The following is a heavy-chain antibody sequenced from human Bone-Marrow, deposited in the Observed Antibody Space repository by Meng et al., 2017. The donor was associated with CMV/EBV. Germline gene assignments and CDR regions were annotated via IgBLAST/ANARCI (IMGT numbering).Heavy chain of an antibody. CDR3: ARGPAADSHNWFDP. Sequence: SVKVSCKASGGTFSSYAISWVRQAPGQGLEWMGGIIPIFGTANYAQKFQGRVTITTDESTSTAYMELSSLRSEDTAVYYCARGPAADSHNWFDPWGQGTLVTVSS. D-gene: IGHD2-2*01. V-gene: IGHV1-69*05. CDR2: IIPIFGTA. J-gene: IGHJ5*02. CDR1: GGTFSSYA.